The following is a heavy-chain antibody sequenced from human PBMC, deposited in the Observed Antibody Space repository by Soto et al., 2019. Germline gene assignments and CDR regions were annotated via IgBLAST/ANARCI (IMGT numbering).Heavy chain of an antibody. CDR2: IFPKFGTT. J-gene: IGHJ6*02. Sequence: QVQLVQSGAEVKKPGSSVKVSCKASGDTDTNYVVSWVRQAPGQGLEWMGGIFPKFGTTYSAQKLQDRLTITADESTSTVYMQLSSLRLDDTAVYYCEAEMTFGKLSVVWGQGTTVTVSS. V-gene: IGHV1-69*01. CDR3: EAEMTFGKLSVV. CDR1: GDTDTNYV. D-gene: IGHD3-16*02.